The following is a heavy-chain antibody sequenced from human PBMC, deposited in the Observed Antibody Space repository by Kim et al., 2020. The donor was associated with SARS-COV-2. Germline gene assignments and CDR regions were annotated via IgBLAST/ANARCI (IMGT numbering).Heavy chain of an antibody. CDR3: ARARGVGTVTYGYGMDV. CDR1: GYTFTSYY. CDR2: INPSGGST. J-gene: IGHJ6*02. Sequence: ASVKVSCKASGYTFTSYYMHWVRHAPGQGLEWMGIINPSGGSTSYAQKFQGRVTMTRDTSTSTVYMELSSLRSEDTAVYYCARARGVGTVTYGYGMDVWGQGTTVTVSS. V-gene: IGHV1-46*01. D-gene: IGHD4-17*01.